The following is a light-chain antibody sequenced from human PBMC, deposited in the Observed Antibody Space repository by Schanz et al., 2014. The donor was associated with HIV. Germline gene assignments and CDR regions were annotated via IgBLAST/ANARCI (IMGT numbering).Light chain of an antibody. J-gene: IGKJ1*01. CDR2: GAS. Sequence: DIVLTQSPATLSLSPGEGATLSCRASQTIGNNYLAWYQQKPGQAPRLLIYGASSRATGIPDRFSGSGSGTDFTLTISRLEPEDFAVYYCQQYGSSPWTFGQGTKVEIK. CDR1: QTIGNNY. CDR3: QQYGSSPWT. V-gene: IGKV3-20*01.